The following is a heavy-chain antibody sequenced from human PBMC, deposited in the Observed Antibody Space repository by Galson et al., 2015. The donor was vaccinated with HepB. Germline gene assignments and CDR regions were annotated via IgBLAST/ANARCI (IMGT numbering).Heavy chain of an antibody. V-gene: IGHV1-3*01. CDR3: ARETVGSAWDY. D-gene: IGHD6-25*01. CDR2: ISPGNGNT. J-gene: IGHJ4*02. CDR1: GYTFTSYA. Sequence: SVKVSCKASGYTFTSYAMHWVRQAPGQRLEWMGWISPGNGNTKYSQKFQGRITITRDTSTSTVYMELNSLRSEGTAVFYCARETVGSAWDYWGQGTLVTVSS.